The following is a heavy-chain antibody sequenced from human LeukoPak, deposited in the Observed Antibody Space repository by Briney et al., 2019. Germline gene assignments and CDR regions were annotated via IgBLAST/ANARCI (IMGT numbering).Heavy chain of an antibody. J-gene: IGHJ4*02. CDR2: IYYTGST. Sequence: SETLSLTCTVSGDSISSSSYYWVWIRQPPGKGLEYIGNIYYTGSTSYNPSLKSRVTISVDTSKNQFSLNLRSVTAADTAVYYCARHLAVAGSRSLDYWGQGTQVTVSS. D-gene: IGHD6-19*01. CDR1: GDSISSSSYY. V-gene: IGHV4-39*01. CDR3: ARHLAVAGSRSLDY.